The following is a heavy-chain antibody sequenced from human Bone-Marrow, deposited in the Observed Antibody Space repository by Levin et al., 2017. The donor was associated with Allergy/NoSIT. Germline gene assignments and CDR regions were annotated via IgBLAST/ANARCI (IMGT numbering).Heavy chain of an antibody. D-gene: IGHD4-17*01. CDR1: GFTVSSNY. CDR3: ARAPSGDYVEGSLGFDY. Sequence: PGGSLRLSCAASGFTVSSNYMSWVRQAPGKGLEWVSVIYSGGSTYYADSVKGRFTISRDNSKNTLYLQMNSLRAEDTAVYYCARAPSGDYVEGSLGFDYWGQGTLVTVSS. CDR2: IYSGGST. J-gene: IGHJ4*02. V-gene: IGHV3-53*01.